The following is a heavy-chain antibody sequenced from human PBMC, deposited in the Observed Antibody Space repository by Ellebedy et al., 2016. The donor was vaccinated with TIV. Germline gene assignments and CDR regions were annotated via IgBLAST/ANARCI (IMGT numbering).Heavy chain of an antibody. Sequence: ASVKVSCKASGYTFTSYHVSWVRQAPGQGLEWMGWISVYNDDTKYAQKLQGRVTMTTDTSTNTVYMELRSLRSDDTAVYYCARESWMYCGSYCYSGGFEYWGQGTPVTVSS. J-gene: IGHJ4*02. CDR3: ARESWMYCGSYCYSGGFEY. V-gene: IGHV1-18*01. CDR2: ISVYNDDT. D-gene: IGHD2-21*02. CDR1: GYTFTSYH.